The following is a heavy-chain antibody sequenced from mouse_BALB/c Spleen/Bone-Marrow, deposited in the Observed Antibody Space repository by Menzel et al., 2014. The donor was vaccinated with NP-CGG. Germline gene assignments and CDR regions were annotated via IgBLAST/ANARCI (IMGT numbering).Heavy chain of an antibody. CDR3: AMYYYGSSIFAY. Sequence: EVQLQQSGAELVKPGVSVKLSCTASGFNIKDTYMHWVKQRPEQGLEWIGRIDPANGNTKYDPKFQGKATITADTSSNTAYLQLSSLTSEDTAVYYCAMYYYGSSIFAYWGKGTLVTVSA. CDR2: IDPANGNT. CDR1: GFNIKDTY. J-gene: IGHJ3*01. V-gene: IGHV14-3*02. D-gene: IGHD1-1*01.